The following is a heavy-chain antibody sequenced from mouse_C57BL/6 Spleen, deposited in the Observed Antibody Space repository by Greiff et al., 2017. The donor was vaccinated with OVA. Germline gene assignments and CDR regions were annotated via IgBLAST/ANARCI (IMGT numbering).Heavy chain of an antibody. CDR1: GYTFTSYW. CDR3: AIDDSSYEANWYFDV. J-gene: IGHJ1*03. Sequence: QVQLKQPGAELVKPGASVKVSCKASGYTFTSYWMHWVKQRPGQGLEWIGRIHPSDSDTNYNQKFKGKATLTVDKSSSTAYMQLSSLTSEDSAVYYCAIDDSSYEANWYFDVWGTGTTVTVSS. V-gene: IGHV1-74*01. D-gene: IGHD1-1*01. CDR2: IHPSDSDT.